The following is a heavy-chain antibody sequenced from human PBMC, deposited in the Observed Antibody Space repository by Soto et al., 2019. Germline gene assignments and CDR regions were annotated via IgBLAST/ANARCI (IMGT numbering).Heavy chain of an antibody. CDR1: GGSISSGGYY. D-gene: IGHD5-12*01. Sequence: QVQLQESGPGLVKPSQTLSLTCTVSGGSISSGGYYWSWIRQHPGKGLEWIGYIYYSGSTYYNPSLKSRVTISVDTSKNQFSLKLSSVTAADTAVYYCARRGIVATIYHYYYYGMDVWGQGTTVTVSS. CDR3: ARRGIVATIYHYYYYGMDV. J-gene: IGHJ6*02. V-gene: IGHV4-31*03. CDR2: IYYSGST.